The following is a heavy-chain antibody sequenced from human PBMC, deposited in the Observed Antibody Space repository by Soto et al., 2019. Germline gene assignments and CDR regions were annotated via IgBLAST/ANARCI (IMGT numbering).Heavy chain of an antibody. J-gene: IGHJ5*02. V-gene: IGHV4-59*01. Sequence: SDTLSLTCTVSGCSIRSYYWTWIRQPPGKGLEWIGYIYYSGSTNYNPSLKSRVTISVDTSKNQFSLKLSSVTAADTAVYYCARGISYSSSPEGWFDPWGQGTLVTVS. CDR3: ARGISYSSSPEGWFDP. D-gene: IGHD6-19*01. CDR1: GCSIRSYY. CDR2: IYYSGST.